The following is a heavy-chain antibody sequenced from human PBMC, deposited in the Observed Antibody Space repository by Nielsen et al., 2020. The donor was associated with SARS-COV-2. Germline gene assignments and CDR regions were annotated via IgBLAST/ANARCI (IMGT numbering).Heavy chain of an antibody. CDR3: AKSHRATRYFFCAFDI. CDR2: ISWNSGSI. J-gene: IGHJ3*02. V-gene: IGHV3-9*01. D-gene: IGHD1-26*01. CDR1: GFTFDDYA. Sequence: GGSLRLSCAASGFTFDDYAMHWVRQAPGKGLEWVSGISWNSGSIGYADSVKGRFTISRDNAKNSLYLQMNSLRAEDTALYYCAKSHRATRYFFCAFDIWGQGTMVTVSS.